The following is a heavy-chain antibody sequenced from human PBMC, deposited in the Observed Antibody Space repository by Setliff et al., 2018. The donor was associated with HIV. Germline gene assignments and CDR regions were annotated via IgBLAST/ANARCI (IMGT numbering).Heavy chain of an antibody. Sequence: ASVKVSCKASGGTFSSYVISWVRQAPGQGLEWMGGLDPKDGKTMYAQKFQGRVTMTEDTSTDTAHMELRSLRSEDTAVYYCVIGSAARPFDYWGQGTLVTSPQ. CDR2: LDPKDGKT. J-gene: IGHJ4*02. D-gene: IGHD6-6*01. V-gene: IGHV1-24*01. CDR3: VIGSAARPFDY. CDR1: GGTFSSYV.